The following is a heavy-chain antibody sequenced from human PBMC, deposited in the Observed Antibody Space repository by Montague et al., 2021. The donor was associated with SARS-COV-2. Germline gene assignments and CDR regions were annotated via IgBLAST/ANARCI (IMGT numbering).Heavy chain of an antibody. V-gene: IGHV4-34*01. D-gene: IGHD4-23*01. Sequence: ETLSLTCAVYGGSLSGFYWTWIRQAPGKGLEWVGEITHGGSTSYGPALKSRLTISLDTSKNQFSLKLDSVTAADTATYYCARSHDYRGNDYFDSWGQGALVIVSS. J-gene: IGHJ4*02. CDR1: GGSLSGFY. CDR3: ARSHDYRGNDYFDS. CDR2: ITHGGST.